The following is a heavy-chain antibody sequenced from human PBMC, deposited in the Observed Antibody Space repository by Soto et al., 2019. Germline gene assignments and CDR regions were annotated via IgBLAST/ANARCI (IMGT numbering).Heavy chain of an antibody. CDR1: GYTFTSYG. CDR3: ASAHNYYDRSGPHPGDAFDI. CDR2: ISAYNGNT. D-gene: IGHD3-22*01. Sequence: QVQLVQSGAEVKKPGASVKVSCKASGYTFTSYGISWVRQAPGQGLEWMGWISAYNGNTNYAQKLQGRVTMTTDTSTSTAYMELRSLRSDDTAVYYCASAHNYYDRSGPHPGDAFDIWGQGTMVTVSS. J-gene: IGHJ3*02. V-gene: IGHV1-18*01.